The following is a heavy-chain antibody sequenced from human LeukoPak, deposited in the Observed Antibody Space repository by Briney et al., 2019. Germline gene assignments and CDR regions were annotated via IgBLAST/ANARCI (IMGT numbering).Heavy chain of an antibody. V-gene: IGHV1-2*02. CDR1: GYTFTGYY. J-gene: IGHJ4*02. Sequence: ASVKVSCKASGYTFTGYYMHWVRQAPGQGLEWMGWINPNSGGTNYAQKFQGRVTMTRDTSISTAYMELSRLRSDDTAVYYCARDSPTDPPSIVVVPAAIGSVGYWGQGTPVTVSS. CDR3: ARDSPTDPPSIVVVPAAIGSVGY. CDR2: INPNSGGT. D-gene: IGHD2-2*01.